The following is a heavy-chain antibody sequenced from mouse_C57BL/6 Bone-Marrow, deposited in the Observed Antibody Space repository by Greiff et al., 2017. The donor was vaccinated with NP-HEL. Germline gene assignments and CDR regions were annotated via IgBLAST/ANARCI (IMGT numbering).Heavy chain of an antibody. J-gene: IGHJ2*01. D-gene: IGHD1-1*01. CDR1: GFNIKDDY. Sequence: EVQLQQSGAELVRPGASVKLSCTASGFNIKDDYMHWVKQRPEQGLEWIGWIDPENGDTEYASKFQGKATITADTSSNTAYLQLSSLTSEDTAVYYCTTSHYYGSSHYFDYWGQGTTLTVSS. CDR2: IDPENGDT. CDR3: TTSHYYGSSHYFDY. V-gene: IGHV14-4*01.